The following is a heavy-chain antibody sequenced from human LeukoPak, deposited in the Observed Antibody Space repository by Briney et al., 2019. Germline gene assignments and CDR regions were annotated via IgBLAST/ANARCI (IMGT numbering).Heavy chain of an antibody. V-gene: IGHV3-21*01. CDR1: GFTFSTCS. D-gene: IGHD3-9*01. CDR3: ARDPLRYLRVGHYDY. Sequence: PGGSLRLSCAASGFTFSTCSMNWVRQAPGKGLEWVSSISSGSSYIYYADSVKGRFTISRDDAKNSLYLQMNSLRAEDTAVYYCARDPLRYLRVGHYDYWGQGTLVAVSS. CDR2: ISSGSSYI. J-gene: IGHJ4*02.